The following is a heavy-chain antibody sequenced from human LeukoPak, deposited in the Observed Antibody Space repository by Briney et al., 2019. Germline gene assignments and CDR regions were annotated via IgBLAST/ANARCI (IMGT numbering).Heavy chain of an antibody. CDR1: EFDFSSHA. CDR2: ISISGSKI. CDR3: ANEIRPNDY. V-gene: IGHV3-23*01. J-gene: IGHJ4*02. D-gene: IGHD4-17*01. Sequence: GGSLRLSCAASEFDFSSHAMTWVRQAPGKGLEWVSAISISGSKIYYADSVKGRFTISRDNSKNTLYLQMNSLRAEDTAVYYCANEIRPNDYWGQGTQVTVSS.